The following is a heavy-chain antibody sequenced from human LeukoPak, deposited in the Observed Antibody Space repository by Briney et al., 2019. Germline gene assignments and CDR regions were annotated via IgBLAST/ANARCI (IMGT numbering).Heavy chain of an antibody. D-gene: IGHD3-22*01. CDR3: ARGGSGYEFDY. Sequence: GGSLRLSCTASGFTFSDYYMSWLRQAPGKGLEWVSYISRSGRTIYYADSVKGRFTISRDNAKNSLYLQMNSLRAEDTAVYYCARGGSGYEFDYWGQGTLVTVSS. CDR2: ISRSGRTI. J-gene: IGHJ4*02. V-gene: IGHV3-11*01. CDR1: GFTFSDYY.